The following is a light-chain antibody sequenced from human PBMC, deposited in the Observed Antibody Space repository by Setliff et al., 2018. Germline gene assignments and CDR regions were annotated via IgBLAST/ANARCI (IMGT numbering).Light chain of an antibody. CDR1: SSDVGGYNY. CDR2: DVS. J-gene: IGLJ1*01. V-gene: IGLV2-11*01. CDR3: CSYAGSYTSLYV. Sequence: QSALTQPRSVSGSPGQSVTISCTGTSSDVGGYNYVSWYQQHPGKAPKLMIYDVSKRPSGVPDRFSCSKSGNTASLTISGLKAEDEADYYCCSYAGSYTSLYVFGTGTKVTVL.